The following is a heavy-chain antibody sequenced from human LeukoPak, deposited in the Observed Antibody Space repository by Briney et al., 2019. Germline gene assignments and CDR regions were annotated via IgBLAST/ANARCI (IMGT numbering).Heavy chain of an antibody. CDR3: ARFYYGYYFDY. CDR1: GGSISSGSYY. D-gene: IGHD3-10*01. CDR2: IYTSGST. J-gene: IGHJ4*02. Sequence: SETLSLTCTVSGGSISSGSYYWSWIRQPAGKGLEWIGRIYTSGSTNYNPSLKSRVTISVDTSKNQFSLKLSSVTAADTAVYYCARFYYGYYFDYWGQGTLVTVSS. V-gene: IGHV4-61*02.